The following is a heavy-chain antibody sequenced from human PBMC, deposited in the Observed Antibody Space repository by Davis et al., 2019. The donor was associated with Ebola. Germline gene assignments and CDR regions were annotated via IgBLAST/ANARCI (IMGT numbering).Heavy chain of an antibody. V-gene: IGHV3-9*01. Sequence: GGSLRLSCAASGFTFDDYAMHWVRQAPGKGLEWVSGISWNSGSIGYADSVKGRFTISRDNAKNSLYLQMNSLRAEDTAVYYCARGGYCSGGSCHNWFDPWGQGTLVTVSS. CDR3: ARGGYCSGGSCHNWFDP. CDR1: GFTFDDYA. J-gene: IGHJ5*02. D-gene: IGHD2-15*01. CDR2: ISWNSGSI.